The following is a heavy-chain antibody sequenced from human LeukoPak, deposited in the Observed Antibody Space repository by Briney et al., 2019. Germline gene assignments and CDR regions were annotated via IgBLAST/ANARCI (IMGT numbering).Heavy chain of an antibody. D-gene: IGHD5-18*01. J-gene: IGHJ3*02. CDR3: AMPNTAMAQPDAFDI. V-gene: IGHV5-51*01. CDR2: IYPGDSDT. CDR1: GYSFTSYW. Sequence: GESLKISCKGSGYSFTSYWIGWVRQMPGKGLEWMGIIYPGDSDTRYSPSFQGQVTISADKSISTAYLQWSSLKASDTAMYYCAMPNTAMAQPDAFDIWGQGTMVTVSS.